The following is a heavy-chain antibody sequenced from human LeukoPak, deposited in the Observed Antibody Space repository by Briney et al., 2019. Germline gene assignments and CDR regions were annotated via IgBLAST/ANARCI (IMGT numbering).Heavy chain of an antibody. V-gene: IGHV4-59*01. CDR1: GGSISSYY. CDR3: ARGIAAAGTGIDY. CDR2: IYYSGST. D-gene: IGHD6-13*01. J-gene: IGHJ4*02. Sequence: PSETLSLTCTVSGGSISSYYWSWIRQPPGKGLESIGYIYYSGSTNYNPSLKSRVTISVDTSKNQFSLKLSSVTAADTAVYYCARGIAAAGTGIDYWGQGTLVTVSS.